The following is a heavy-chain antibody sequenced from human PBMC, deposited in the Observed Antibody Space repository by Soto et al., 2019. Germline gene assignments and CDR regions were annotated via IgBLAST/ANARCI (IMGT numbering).Heavy chain of an antibody. Sequence: ASVKVSCKASGGTFSSYAISWVRQAPGQGLEWMGGIIPIFGTANYAQKFQGRVTITADESTSTAYMELSSLRSEDTAVYYCAREAYYYGSGNVHAFDIWGQGTMVTVSS. V-gene: IGHV1-69*13. CDR2: IIPIFGTA. CDR1: GGTFSSYA. J-gene: IGHJ3*02. CDR3: AREAYYYGSGNVHAFDI. D-gene: IGHD3-10*01.